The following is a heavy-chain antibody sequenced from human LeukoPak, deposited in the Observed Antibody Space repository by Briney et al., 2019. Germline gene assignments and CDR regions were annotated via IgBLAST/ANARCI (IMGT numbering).Heavy chain of an antibody. D-gene: IGHD3-22*01. CDR1: GYTFTSYG. Sequence: ASVKVSCKASGYTFTSYGISWVRQAPGQGLERMGWISAYNGNTNYAQKLQGRVTMTTDTSTSTAYVELRSLRSDDTAVYYCARDLYDYDSSGLDYWGQGTLVTVSS. J-gene: IGHJ4*02. CDR3: ARDLYDYDSSGLDY. V-gene: IGHV1-18*01. CDR2: ISAYNGNT.